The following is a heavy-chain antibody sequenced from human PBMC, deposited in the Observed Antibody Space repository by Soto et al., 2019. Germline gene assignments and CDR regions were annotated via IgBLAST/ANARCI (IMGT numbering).Heavy chain of an antibody. J-gene: IGHJ4*02. D-gene: IGHD3-22*01. CDR3: AREGLLLLPDY. CDR2: ISPYSGKT. V-gene: IGHV1-18*01. Sequence: ASVKVSCKASGYTFTNNDVCWVRQTPGQGLEWMGWISPYSGKTNYARKFQGRVAMTTDTSTSTAYMEVRSLTSDDTAVYYCAREGLLLLPDYWGQGTLVTVSS. CDR1: GYTFTNND.